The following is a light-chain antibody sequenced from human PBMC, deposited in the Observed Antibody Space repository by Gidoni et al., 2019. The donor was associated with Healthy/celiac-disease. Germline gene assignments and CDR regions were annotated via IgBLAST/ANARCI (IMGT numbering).Light chain of an antibody. J-gene: IGLJ2*01. CDR3: QAWDRSILV. Sequence: SYELTQPPSVSVSPGQTASITCSGDKLGAKYACWYQQKPGQSPVLVIYQDSKRPSGIPERFSGSNSGNTATLTISGTQAMDEADYYCQAWDRSILVFCGGTKLTVL. CDR2: QDS. CDR1: KLGAKY. V-gene: IGLV3-1*01.